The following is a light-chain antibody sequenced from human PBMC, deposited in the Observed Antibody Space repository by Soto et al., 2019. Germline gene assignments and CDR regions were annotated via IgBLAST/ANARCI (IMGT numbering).Light chain of an antibody. CDR3: QAYDYSLTASV. CDR2: EVS. Sequence: QSALTQPASVSGSPGQSITISCTGTSSDVGAYNYVSWFQQHPGKAPTLIISEVSNRPSGVPERFSGSKSGTSASLAITGLQAEDEADYYCQAYDYSLTASVFGGGTKLTVL. V-gene: IGLV2-14*01. CDR1: SSDVGAYNY. J-gene: IGLJ3*02.